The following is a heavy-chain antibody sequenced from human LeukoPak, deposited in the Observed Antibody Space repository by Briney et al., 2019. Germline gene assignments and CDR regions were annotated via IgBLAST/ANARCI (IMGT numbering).Heavy chain of an antibody. CDR3: ARGPYGDFKRIDY. CDR2: IYTSGST. D-gene: IGHD4-17*01. J-gene: IGHJ4*02. Sequence: ETLSLTCTASGGSISSYYWGWIRQPAGKGLEWTGRIYTSGSTNYNPSLKSRVTMSVDTSKNHFSLKLSSVTAADTGVYYCARGPYGDFKRIDYWGQGTLVTVSS. V-gene: IGHV4-4*07. CDR1: GGSISSYY.